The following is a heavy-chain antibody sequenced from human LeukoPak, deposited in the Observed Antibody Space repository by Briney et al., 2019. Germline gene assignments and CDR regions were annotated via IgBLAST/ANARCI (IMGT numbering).Heavy chain of an antibody. D-gene: IGHD3-22*01. CDR2: IWYDGSNK. CDR3: ARDPFYYNRSGYYPYYFDY. CDR1: GFTPSSYG. J-gene: IGHJ4*02. V-gene: IGHV3-33*01. Sequence: GGSLRLSCAASGFTPSSYGMHWVRQAPGKGLEWVAVIWYDGSNKYYADSVKGRFTISRDNSKNTLYLQMNSLRAEDTAVYYCARDPFYYNRSGYYPYYFDYWGQGTLVTVSS.